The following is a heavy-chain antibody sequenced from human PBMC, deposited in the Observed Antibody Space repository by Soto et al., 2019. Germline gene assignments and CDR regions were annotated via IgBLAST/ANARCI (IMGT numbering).Heavy chain of an antibody. CDR1: RFTFSSYA. CDR2: ISGSGGST. Sequence: GGSLRLSCAASRFTFSSYAMSWVRQAPGKGLEWVSAISGSGGSTYYADSVKGRFTISRDNSKNTLYLQMNSLRAEDTAVYYCAKEWGTRGYSYGYFDYWGQGTLVTVSS. J-gene: IGHJ4*02. CDR3: AKEWGTRGYSYGYFDY. D-gene: IGHD5-18*01. V-gene: IGHV3-23*01.